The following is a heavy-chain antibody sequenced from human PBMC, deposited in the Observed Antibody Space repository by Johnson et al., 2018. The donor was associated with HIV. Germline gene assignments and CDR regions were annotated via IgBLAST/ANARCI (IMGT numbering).Heavy chain of an antibody. J-gene: IGHJ3*02. CDR2: SNNGGST. D-gene: IGHD6-6*01. CDR3: ARDRIAARLWAFDI. CDR1: GFTVSSNY. V-gene: IGHV3-64*04. Sequence: QVQLVESGGGLVQPGGSLRLSCAASGFTVSSNYMSWVRQAPGKGLEYVSAISNNGGSTYYADSVKGRFTISRDNSKNTLYLQMNSLRAEDTAVYYCARDRIAARLWAFDIWGQGTMVTVSS.